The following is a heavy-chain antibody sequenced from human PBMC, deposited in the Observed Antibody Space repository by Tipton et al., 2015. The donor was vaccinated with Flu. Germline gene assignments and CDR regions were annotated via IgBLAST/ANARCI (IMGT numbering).Heavy chain of an antibody. CDR2: IYYSGST. CDR1: GGSISSSSYY. V-gene: IGHV4-39*01. CDR3: ATKEVSYCSGGSCYSYYFDY. J-gene: IGHJ4*02. Sequence: TLSLTCTVSGGSISSSSYYWGWICQPPGKGLEWIGSIYYSGSTYYNPSLKSRVTISVDTSKNQFSLKLSSVTAADTAVYYCATKEVSYCSGGSCYSYYFDYWGQGTLVTVSS. D-gene: IGHD2-15*01.